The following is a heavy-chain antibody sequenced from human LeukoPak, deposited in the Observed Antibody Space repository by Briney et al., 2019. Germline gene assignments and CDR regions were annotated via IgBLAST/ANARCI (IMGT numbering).Heavy chain of an antibody. CDR1: GFTFDDYA. V-gene: IGHV3-43D*04. Sequence: GGSLRLSCAASGFTFDDYAMHWVRQAPGKGLEWVSLISWDGGTTSYADSVKGRFTISRDNSKNTVFLQMNSLRVDDTAMYYCARMRNARFFDYWGQGNLVTVSS. J-gene: IGHJ4*02. D-gene: IGHD3-3*01. CDR3: ARMRNARFFDY. CDR2: ISWDGGTT.